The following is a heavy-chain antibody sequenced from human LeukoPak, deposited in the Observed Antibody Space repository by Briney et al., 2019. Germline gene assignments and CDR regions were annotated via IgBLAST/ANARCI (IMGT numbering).Heavy chain of an antibody. CDR1: GFTFSSYG. Sequence: GGSLRLSCAASGFTFSSYGMHWVRQAPGKGLEWVAVISYDGSNKYYADSVEGRFTISRDNSKNTLYLQMNSLRAEDTAVYYCAKAPVGSSWLEDYFDYWGQGTLVTVSS. D-gene: IGHD6-13*01. J-gene: IGHJ4*02. V-gene: IGHV3-30*18. CDR3: AKAPVGSSWLEDYFDY. CDR2: ISYDGSNK.